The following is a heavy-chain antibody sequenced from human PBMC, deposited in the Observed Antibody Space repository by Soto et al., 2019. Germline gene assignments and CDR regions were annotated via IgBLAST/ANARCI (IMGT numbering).Heavy chain of an antibody. CDR2: IYYSGST. CDR3: ARLFYGVGCSGGSCYLEYNWFDP. V-gene: IGHV4-39*01. CDR1: GGSISSSSYY. Sequence: SETLSLTCTVSGGSISSSSYYWGWIRQPPGKGLEWIGSIYYSGSTYYNPSLKSRVTISVDTSKNQFSLKLSSVTAADTAVYYCARLFYGVGCSGGSCYLEYNWFDPWGQGTLVTVSS. J-gene: IGHJ5*02. D-gene: IGHD2-15*01.